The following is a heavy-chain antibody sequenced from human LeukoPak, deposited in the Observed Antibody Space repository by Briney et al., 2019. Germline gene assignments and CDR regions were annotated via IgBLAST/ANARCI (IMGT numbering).Heavy chain of an antibody. CDR2: ISAYNGNT. CDR1: GYTFTSYG. Sequence: VASVKVSCKASGYTFTSYGISWVRQAPGQGLEWMGWISAYNGNTNYAQKLQGRVTMTTDPSRSPAYMELRSLRSDDAAGYYCARVGYSSGWYRWFDPWGQGTLVTVSS. D-gene: IGHD6-19*01. CDR3: ARVGYSSGWYRWFDP. V-gene: IGHV1-18*01. J-gene: IGHJ5*02.